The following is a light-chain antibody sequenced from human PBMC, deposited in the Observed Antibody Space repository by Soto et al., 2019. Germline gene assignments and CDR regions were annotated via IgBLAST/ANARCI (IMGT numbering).Light chain of an antibody. CDR2: DAS. J-gene: IGKJ4*01. CDR3: QQRSYLFT. CDR1: QSVGSS. V-gene: IGKV3-11*01. Sequence: EIVLAQSPATLSLSPGERATLSCRVSQSVGSSLAWYQQKPGQPPRLLIYDASNRATGIPARFSGSGSGTDFTLTINYLEPEDVAVYYCQQRSYLFTFGGGTKGDIK.